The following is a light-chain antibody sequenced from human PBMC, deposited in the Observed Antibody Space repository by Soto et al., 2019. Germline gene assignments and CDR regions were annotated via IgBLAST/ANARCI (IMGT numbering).Light chain of an antibody. CDR1: QSISSW. Sequence: DIQMTQSPSTLSASVGDRVTITCRASQSISSWLAWYQQKPGKAPKLLIYKASSLESGVPSRFSGSGSGTEFTLTLSSLKPDDFATYYCQQYNSYQYTFGQGTKLEIK. CDR3: QQYNSYQYT. CDR2: KAS. J-gene: IGKJ2*01. V-gene: IGKV1-5*03.